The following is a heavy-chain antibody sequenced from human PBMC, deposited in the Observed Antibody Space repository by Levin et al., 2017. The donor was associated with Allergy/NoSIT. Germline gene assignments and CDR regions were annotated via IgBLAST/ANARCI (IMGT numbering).Heavy chain of an antibody. Sequence: RASVKVSCKGSGYSFTSYWIGWVRQMPGKGLEWMGIIYPGDSDTRYSPSFQGQVTISADKSISTAYLQWSSLKASDTAMYYCASAFHDYGDSGDDYWGQGTLVTVSS. V-gene: IGHV5-51*01. CDR2: IYPGDSDT. J-gene: IGHJ4*02. CDR1: GYSFTSYW. CDR3: ASAFHDYGDSGDDY. D-gene: IGHD4-17*01.